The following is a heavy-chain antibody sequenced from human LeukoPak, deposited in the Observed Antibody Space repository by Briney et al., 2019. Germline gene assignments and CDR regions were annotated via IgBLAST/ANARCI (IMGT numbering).Heavy chain of an antibody. CDR1: GYSFTSGHY. D-gene: IGHD2-2*01. CDR2: IYHTGSA. CDR3: ARYCTSTTCILRGFDY. J-gene: IGHJ4*02. V-gene: IGHV4-38-2*01. Sequence: KTSETLSLTCSVSGYSFTSGHYWGWLRQPPGKGLEWIANIYHTGSAHYNPSLKSRVTISVDTSKNQFSLKLSSVTAADTAVYYSARYCTSTTCILRGFDYWGQGTLVTVSS.